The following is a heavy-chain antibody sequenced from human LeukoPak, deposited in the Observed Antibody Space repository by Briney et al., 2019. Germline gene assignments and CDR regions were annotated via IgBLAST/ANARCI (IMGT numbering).Heavy chain of an antibody. V-gene: IGHV4-34*01. CDR2: INHSGST. Sequence: SETLSLTCAVYGGSFSGYYWSWIRQPPGKGLEWIGEINHSGSTNYNPSLKSRVTISVDTSKNQFSLKLSSVTAADTVVYYCARGSPYLVPAAIRYYYGMDVWGQGTTVTVSS. CDR3: ARGSPYLVPAAIRYYYGMDV. J-gene: IGHJ6*02. D-gene: IGHD2-2*01. CDR1: GGSFSGYY.